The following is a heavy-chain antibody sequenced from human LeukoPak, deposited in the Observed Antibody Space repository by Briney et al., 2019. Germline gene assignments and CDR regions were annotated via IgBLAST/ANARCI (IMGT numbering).Heavy chain of an antibody. CDR3: ARENFQY. J-gene: IGHJ4*02. CDR1: GFTFSSYW. CDR2: IKPDGSDQ. V-gene: IGHV3-7*04. Sequence: GGSLRLSRAASGFTFSSYWMNWVRQAPGKGLEWVANIKPDGSDQYYVDSVKGRFTISRDNAENSLYLQMNSLRAEDTAVYYCARENFQYWAQGTLVTVSS.